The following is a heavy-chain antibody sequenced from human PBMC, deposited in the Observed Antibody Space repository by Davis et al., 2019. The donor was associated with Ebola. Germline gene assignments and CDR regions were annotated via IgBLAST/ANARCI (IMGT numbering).Heavy chain of an antibody. V-gene: IGHV1-3*01. D-gene: IGHD6-19*01. CDR3: ARDQRYSSGWSRVDY. CDR1: GYTFTSYA. Sequence: AASVKVSCKASGYTFTSYAMHWVRQAPGQRLEWMGWINAGNGNTKYPQKFQGRVTITRDTSASTAYMELSSLRSEDTAVYYCARDQRYSSGWSRVDYWGQGTLVTVSS. J-gene: IGHJ4*02. CDR2: INAGNGNT.